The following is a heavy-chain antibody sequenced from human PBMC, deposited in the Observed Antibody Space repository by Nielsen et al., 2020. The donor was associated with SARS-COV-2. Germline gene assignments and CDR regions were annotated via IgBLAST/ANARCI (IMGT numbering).Heavy chain of an antibody. CDR2: ISGSGGST. J-gene: IGHJ6*02. CDR3: ARAPSPGYCSSTSCYHPYYYYGMDV. V-gene: IGHV3-23*01. CDR1: GFTFSSYA. D-gene: IGHD2-2*01. Sequence: GESLKISCAASGFTFSSYAMSWVRQAPGKGLEWVSAISGSGGSTYYADSVKGRFTISRDNSKNTLYLQMNSLRAEDTAVYYCARAPSPGYCSSTSCYHPYYYYGMDVWGQGTTVTVSS.